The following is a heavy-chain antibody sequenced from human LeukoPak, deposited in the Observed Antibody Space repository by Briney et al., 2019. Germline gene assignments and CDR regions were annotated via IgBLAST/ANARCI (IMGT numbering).Heavy chain of an antibody. D-gene: IGHD3-22*01. Sequence: ASVKVSCKASGYTFTGYYMHWVRQAPGQGLEWMGWINPNSGGTNYAQKFQGRVTMTEDTSTGTAYMELSSLRSEDTAVYYCATDRVTYDSSGYYYLHWFDPWGQGTLVTVSS. J-gene: IGHJ5*02. CDR1: GYTFTGYY. CDR3: ATDRVTYDSSGYYYLHWFDP. CDR2: INPNSGGT. V-gene: IGHV1-2*02.